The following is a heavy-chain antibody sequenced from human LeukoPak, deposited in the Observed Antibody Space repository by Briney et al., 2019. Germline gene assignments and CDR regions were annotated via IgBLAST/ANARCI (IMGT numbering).Heavy chain of an antibody. J-gene: IGHJ6*03. D-gene: IGHD2-2*01. V-gene: IGHV4-34*01. Sequence: PSETLSPTCAVYGGSFSGYYWSWIRQPPGKGLEWIGEINHSGSTNYNPSLKSRVTISVDTSKNQFSLKLSSVTAADTAVYYCARDVIKYCSSTSCYGLDMDVWGKGTTVTVSS. CDR2: INHSGST. CDR3: ARDVIKYCSSTSCYGLDMDV. CDR1: GGSFSGYY.